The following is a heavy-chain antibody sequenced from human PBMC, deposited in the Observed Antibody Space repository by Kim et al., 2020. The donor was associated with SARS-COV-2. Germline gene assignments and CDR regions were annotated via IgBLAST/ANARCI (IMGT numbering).Heavy chain of an antibody. CDR3: TREPTGVWGSYPIFDY. CDR1: GFTFGDYA. J-gene: IGHJ4*02. Sequence: GGSLRLSCTASGFTFGDYAMSWFRQAPGKGLEWVVFIRSKAYGGTTEYAASVKGRFTISRDDSKSIAYLQMNSLKTEDTAVYYCTREPTGVWGSYPIFDYWGQGTLVTVSS. D-gene: IGHD3-16*02. V-gene: IGHV3-49*03. CDR2: IRSKAYGGTT.